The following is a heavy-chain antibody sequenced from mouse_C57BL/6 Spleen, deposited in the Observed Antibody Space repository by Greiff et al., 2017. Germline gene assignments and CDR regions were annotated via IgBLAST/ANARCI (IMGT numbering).Heavy chain of an antibody. CDR3: ARRDYGSSCFAY. V-gene: IGHV1-55*01. D-gene: IGHD1-1*01. CDR2: IYPGSGST. Sequence: QVQLQQPGAELVKPGASVKMSCKASGYTFTSYWITWVKQRPGQGLEWIGDIYPGSGSTNYNEKFKSKATLTVDTSSSTAYMQLSSLTSEDSAVYYCARRDYGSSCFAYWGQGTLVTVSA. CDR1: GYTFTSYW. J-gene: IGHJ3*01.